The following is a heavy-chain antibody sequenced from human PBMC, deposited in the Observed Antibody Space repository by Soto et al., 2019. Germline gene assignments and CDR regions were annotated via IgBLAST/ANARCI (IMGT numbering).Heavy chain of an antibody. CDR1: GFTFSSYG. Sequence: HPGGSLRLSCAASGFTFSSYGMHWVRQAPGKGLEWVAVIWYDGSNKYYADSVKGRFTISRDNSKNTLYLQMNSLRAEDTAVYYSARDRYGDYVRHYFDYWGQGTLVTVSS. J-gene: IGHJ4*02. CDR3: ARDRYGDYVRHYFDY. CDR2: IWYDGSNK. V-gene: IGHV3-33*01. D-gene: IGHD4-17*01.